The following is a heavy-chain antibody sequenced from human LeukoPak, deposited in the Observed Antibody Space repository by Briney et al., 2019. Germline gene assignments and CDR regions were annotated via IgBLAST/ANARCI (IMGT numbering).Heavy chain of an antibody. CDR1: GDSISSTSYY. V-gene: IGHV4-39*01. D-gene: IGHD3-10*01. J-gene: IGHJ4*01. CDR3: ASRVYGLGSFNY. CDR2: IYNSGTT. Sequence: TASETLSLTGTVSGDSISSTSYYWDWIRQPPGKGLEWIGSIYNSGTTYYNPSLKSRVTISVDTSKNQFSLKVSSVTAADTAVYYCASRVYGLGSFNYWGQGTLVTVSS.